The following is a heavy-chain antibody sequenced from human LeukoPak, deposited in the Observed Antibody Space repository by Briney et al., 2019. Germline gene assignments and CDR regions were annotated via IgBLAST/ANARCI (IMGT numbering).Heavy chain of an antibody. D-gene: IGHD2-21*02. V-gene: IGHV3-23*01. CDR1: GFTFSSYA. CDR3: AKGRGYIVVVTGDYFDY. J-gene: IGHJ4*02. Sequence: GGSLRLSCAASGFTFSSYAMSWVRQAPGKGLEWVSAISGSGGSTYYADSVKGRFTISRDNSRNTLYLQMNSLRAEDTAVYYCAKGRGYIVVVTGDYFDYWGQGTLVTVSS. CDR2: ISGSGGST.